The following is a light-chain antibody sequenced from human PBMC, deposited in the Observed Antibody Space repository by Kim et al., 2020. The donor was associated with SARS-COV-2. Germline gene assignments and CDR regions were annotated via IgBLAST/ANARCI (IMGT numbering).Light chain of an antibody. CDR3: QTWGTGIRV. V-gene: IGLV4-69*01. J-gene: IGLJ3*02. Sequence: QPVLTQSPSASASLGASVKLTCTLSSGHSTYAIAWHQLQPEKGPRYLMQVNSDGSHRRGDGIPDRFSGSSSGAERHLSISSLQSEDEADYYCQTWGTGIRVFGGGTQLTVL. CDR2: VNSDGSH. CDR1: SGHSTYA.